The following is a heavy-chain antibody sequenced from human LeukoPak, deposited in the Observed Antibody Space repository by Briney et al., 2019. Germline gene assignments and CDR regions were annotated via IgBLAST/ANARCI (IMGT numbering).Heavy chain of an antibody. CDR2: ISAYDGNT. V-gene: IGHV1-18*01. D-gene: IGHD3-3*01. CDR3: ARAQIDFWSGYYSI. Sequence: ASVKVSCKASGYTFTSYSITWGRQAPGQGLEWMGWISAYDGNTNYAQKLQDRVTMTTDTSTSTAYMEMRSLRSDDTAVYYCARAQIDFWSGYYSIWGQGTLVTVSS. CDR1: GYTFTSYS. J-gene: IGHJ4*02.